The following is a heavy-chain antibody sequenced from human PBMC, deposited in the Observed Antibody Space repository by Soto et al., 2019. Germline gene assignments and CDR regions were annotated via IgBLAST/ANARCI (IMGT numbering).Heavy chain of an antibody. D-gene: IGHD2-15*01. CDR2: IYYSGST. CDR1: GGSISSYY. V-gene: IGHV4-59*01. CDR3: ARGYCSGGSCPVFDI. Sequence: SETLSLTCTVSGGSISSYYWSWIRQPPGKGLEWIGYIYYSGSTNYNPSLKSRVTISVDTSKNQFSLKLSSVTAADTAVYYCARGYCSGGSCPVFDIWGQGTMVTVSS. J-gene: IGHJ3*02.